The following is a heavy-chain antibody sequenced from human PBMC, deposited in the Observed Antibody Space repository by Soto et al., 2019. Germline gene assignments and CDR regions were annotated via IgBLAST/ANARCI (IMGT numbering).Heavy chain of an antibody. CDR2: ISAYNGDT. CDR1: GYTFTSYG. V-gene: IGHV1-18*01. CDR3: ARRAVMITFGGVIARRSYYMDV. D-gene: IGHD3-16*02. J-gene: IGHJ6*03. Sequence: ASVKVSCKACGYTFTSYGISWVRRAPGQGLEWMGWISAYNGDTNYAQKLQGRVTMTTDTSTSTAYMELRSLRSDDTAVYYCARRAVMITFGGVIARRSYYMDVWGKGTTVTVSS.